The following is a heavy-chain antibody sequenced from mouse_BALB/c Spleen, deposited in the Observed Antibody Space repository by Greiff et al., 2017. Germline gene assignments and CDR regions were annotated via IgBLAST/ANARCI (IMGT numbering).Heavy chain of an antibody. CDR2: ISSGGSYT. Sequence: EVKLMESGGGLVKPGGSLKLSCAASGFTFSSYAMSWVRQTPEKRLEWVATISSGGSYTYYPDSVKGRFTISRDNAKNTLYLQMSSLRSEDTAMYYSARAYRDDWYLDVWGAGSTGTVSS. V-gene: IGHV5-9-3*01. J-gene: IGHJ1*01. D-gene: IGHD2-14*01. CDR1: GFTFSSYA. CDR3: ARAYRDDWYLDV.